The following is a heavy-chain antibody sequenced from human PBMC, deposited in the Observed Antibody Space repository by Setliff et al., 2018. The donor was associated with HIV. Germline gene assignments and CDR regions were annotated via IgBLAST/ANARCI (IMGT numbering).Heavy chain of an antibody. V-gene: IGHV4-38-2*01. CDR2: IYHTGST. J-gene: IGHJ4*02. Sequence: SETLSLTCDVSGFSISSRYYWGWIRQPPGNGLEWIGSIYHTGSTYYKPSLKSRVTISVDTSKNQFSLRLSSVAAGDTAVYYCARSIVPVVSGYYYFEYWGQGTLVTVSS. CDR1: GFSISSRYY. D-gene: IGHD3-3*01. CDR3: ARSIVPVVSGYYYFEY.